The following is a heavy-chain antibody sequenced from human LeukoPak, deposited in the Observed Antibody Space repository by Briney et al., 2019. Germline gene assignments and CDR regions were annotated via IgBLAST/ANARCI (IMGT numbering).Heavy chain of an antibody. CDR2: ISGSGGST. Sequence: GGSLRLSCAASGFTFSSYAMSRVRQAPGKGLEWVSAISGSGGSTYYADSVKGRFTISRDNSRNTLYLQMNSLRAEDTAVYYCARNTVLYSTTFDYWGQGTLVTVSS. D-gene: IGHD4-11*01. CDR3: ARNTVLYSTTFDY. CDR1: GFTFSSYA. V-gene: IGHV3-23*01. J-gene: IGHJ4*02.